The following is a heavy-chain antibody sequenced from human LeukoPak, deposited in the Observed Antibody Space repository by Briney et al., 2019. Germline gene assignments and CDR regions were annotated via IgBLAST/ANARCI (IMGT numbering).Heavy chain of an antibody. CDR1: GFTFSTYS. D-gene: IGHD6-13*01. V-gene: IGHV3-48*01. CDR2: ISSSSITI. CDR3: ATERQPLGAFREFDP. Sequence: PGGSLRLSCAASGFTFSTYSMNWVRKAPGRGLEWVSYISSSSITIYYADSVKGRFTISRDNAKNSLYLQMNSLSAEDTAVYYCATERQPLGAFREFDPWGQGTLVTVSS. J-gene: IGHJ5*02.